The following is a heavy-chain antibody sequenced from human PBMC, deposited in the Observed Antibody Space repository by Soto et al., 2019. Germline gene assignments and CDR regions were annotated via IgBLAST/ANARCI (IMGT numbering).Heavy chain of an antibody. CDR1: GGSISSSGPY. J-gene: IGHJ4*02. V-gene: IGHV4-31*03. CDR3: ARDFWSGYGYFDS. CDR2: IYYSGTT. D-gene: IGHD5-12*01. Sequence: QVQLRESGPGLVTPSQTLSLTCTVSGGSISSSGPYWSWIRQPPGKGLEWIGYIYYSGTTYFNPSLESRLTLSVDTSKNPFSLKLNSVTAADTAVYFCARDFWSGYGYFDSWGQGTLVTVSS.